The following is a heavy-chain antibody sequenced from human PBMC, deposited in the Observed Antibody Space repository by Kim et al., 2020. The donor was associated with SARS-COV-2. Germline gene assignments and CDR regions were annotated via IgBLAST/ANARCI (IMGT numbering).Heavy chain of an antibody. D-gene: IGHD2-15*01. CDR1: GDSIGNSVYY. CDR3: ARHGPYSEGIHHWYFDA. J-gene: IGHJ2*01. Sequence: SETLSLTCNVSGDSIGNSVYYWAWIRQPPGKALEWLGSINSGGNTYYWPTLTNRVSMSVDTSKNQFYLNVRSVAATDTAVYSCARHGPYSEGIHHWYFDAWGRGALVTVSS. V-gene: IGHV4-39*01. CDR2: INSGGNT.